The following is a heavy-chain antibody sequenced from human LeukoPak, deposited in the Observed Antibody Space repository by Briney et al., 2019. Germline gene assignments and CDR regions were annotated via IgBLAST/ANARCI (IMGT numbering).Heavy chain of an antibody. D-gene: IGHD5-24*01. CDR2: INQGESMI. J-gene: IGHJ4*03. CDR1: GFTVSSNS. V-gene: IGHV3-7*01. Sequence: GGSLGLSCTVSGFTVSSNSMSWVRQAPGKGLEWVASINQGESMIWYVDSVKGRFTISRDNANNLLFLQMNYMRVEDTAVYYCTKLLRDVTIYDFWGHGDLVTVSS. CDR3: TKLLRDVTIYDF.